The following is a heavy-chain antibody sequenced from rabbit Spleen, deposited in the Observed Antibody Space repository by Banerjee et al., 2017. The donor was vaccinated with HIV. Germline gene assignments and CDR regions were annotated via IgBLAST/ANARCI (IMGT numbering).Heavy chain of an antibody. J-gene: IGHJ6*01. V-gene: IGHV1S47*01. CDR1: GFDFSVYG. CDR2: IDPIFGTT. D-gene: IGHD6-1*01. Sequence: QEQLVESGGGLVQPGGSLKLSCKASGFDFSVYGLSWVRQAPGKGLEWIGYIDPIFGTTYYANWVNGRFTISSHNAQNTLYLQLKSLTAADTATYFCARVGGVGVYGYATLWGPGTLVTVS. CDR3: ARVGGVGVYGYATL.